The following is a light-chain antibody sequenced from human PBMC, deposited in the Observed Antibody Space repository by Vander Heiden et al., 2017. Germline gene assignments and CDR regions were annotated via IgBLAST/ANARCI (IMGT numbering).Light chain of an antibody. CDR1: QRLVHSDGNTY. J-gene: IGKJ5*01. CDR3: MQPTQSSIT. Sequence: DIVMTQTPPSPPVTLGQPASISCRSSQRLVHSDGNTYLSWLQQRPGQPPRLLIYKISNRFPGVPDRFSGSGAGTDFTLKITRVEAEDVGVYYCMQPTQSSITFGQGTRLEIK. V-gene: IGKV2-24*01. CDR2: KIS.